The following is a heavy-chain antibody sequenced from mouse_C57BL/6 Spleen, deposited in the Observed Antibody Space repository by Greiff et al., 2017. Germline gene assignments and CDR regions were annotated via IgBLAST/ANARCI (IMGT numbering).Heavy chain of an antibody. J-gene: IGHJ3*01. CDR2: IYPGSGST. CDR3: ARSAIYDGYYWFAY. CDR1: GYTFTSYW. Sequence: QVQLQQSGAELVKPGASVKMSCKASGYTFTSYWITWVKQRPGQGLEWIGDIYPGSGSTNYNEKFKSKATLTVDTSSSTAYMQLSSLTSEDSAVYYCARSAIYDGYYWFAYWGQGTLVTVSA. V-gene: IGHV1-55*01. D-gene: IGHD2-3*01.